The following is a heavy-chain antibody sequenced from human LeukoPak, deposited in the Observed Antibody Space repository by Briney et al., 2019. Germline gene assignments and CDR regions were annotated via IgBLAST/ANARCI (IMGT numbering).Heavy chain of an antibody. V-gene: IGHV4-4*07. D-gene: IGHD1-26*01. J-gene: IGHJ4*02. CDR3: ARVSGSYLDY. CDR2: IYTSGNT. Sequence: PSETLSLTCTVSGGSFSIYYWSWIRQPAGKGLEWIGRIYTSGNTYYNPSLKSRVTMSVDTSKNQFSLNLSSVTAADTAVYYCARVSGSYLDYWGQGTLVTVSS. CDR1: GGSFSIYY.